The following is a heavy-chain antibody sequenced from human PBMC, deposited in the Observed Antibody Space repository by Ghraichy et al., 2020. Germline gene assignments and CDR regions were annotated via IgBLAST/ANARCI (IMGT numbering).Heavy chain of an antibody. CDR2: ISGSGVDADKE. CDR1: GFTFKNYA. CDR3: AKVLSGSVTDDLLNLFDS. V-gene: IGHV3-23*01. D-gene: IGHD2/OR15-2a*01. J-gene: IGHJ5*01. Sequence: GGSLRLSCAVSGFTFKNYAMTWVRQAPGKGLEWVSGISGSGVDADKEYYADPVQGRFTITRDDSRDTLYLQMNSLTAEDTALYFCAKVLSGSVTDDLLNLFDSCGHGTLVTV.